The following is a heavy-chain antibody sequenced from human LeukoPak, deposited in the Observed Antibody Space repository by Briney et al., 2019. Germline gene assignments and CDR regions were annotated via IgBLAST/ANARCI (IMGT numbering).Heavy chain of an antibody. D-gene: IGHD4-17*01. CDR2: TTGSGGTT. CDR1: GFTFSNYA. CDR3: ARGPVTRFEI. V-gene: IGHV3-23*01. Sequence: GGSLRLSCAASGFTFSNYAMSWVRQAPGKGLEWVSTTTGSGGTTYYADSVKGRFTISRDNSNNTLYLQMNSLRAEDTAVYYCARGPVTRFEIWGQGTMVTVSS. J-gene: IGHJ3*02.